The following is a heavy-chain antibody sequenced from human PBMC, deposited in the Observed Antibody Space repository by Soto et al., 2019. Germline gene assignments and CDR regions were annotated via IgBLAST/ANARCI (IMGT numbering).Heavy chain of an antibody. V-gene: IGHV3-23*01. CDR1: GFFFSSYA. CDR2: VSGSGDRT. Sequence: TGGSLRLSCAASGFFFSSYAVSWVRQAPGKGLEWVSGVSGSGDRTYYADSVKGRFTISRDNPKNALYLQMNSLRAEDTAVYYCAKNAPLGWFGPGYYYYMDVWGKGTTVTVSS. D-gene: IGHD3-10*01. J-gene: IGHJ6*03. CDR3: AKNAPLGWFGPGYYYYMDV.